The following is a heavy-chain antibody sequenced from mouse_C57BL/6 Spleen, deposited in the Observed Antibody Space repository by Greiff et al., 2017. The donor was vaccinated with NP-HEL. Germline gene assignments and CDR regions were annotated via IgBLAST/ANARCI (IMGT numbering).Heavy chain of an antibody. CDR1: GFTFSSYA. Sequence: EVKVVESGGGLVKPGGSLKLSCAASGFTFSSYAMSWVRQTPEKRLEWVATISDGGSYTYYPDNVKGRFTISRDNAKNNLYLQMSHLKSEDTAMYYCARGLNWANFDYWGQGTTLTVSS. CDR3: ARGLNWANFDY. J-gene: IGHJ2*01. V-gene: IGHV5-4*03. CDR2: ISDGGSYT. D-gene: IGHD4-1*01.